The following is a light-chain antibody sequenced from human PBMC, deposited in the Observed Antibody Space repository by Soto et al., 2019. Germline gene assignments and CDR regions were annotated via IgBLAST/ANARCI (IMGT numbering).Light chain of an antibody. J-gene: IGKJ1*01. CDR1: QSISSW. CDR2: DAS. Sequence: DIQVTQSPSTLSASVGDRVTFTCRASQSISSWLAWYEQKPGRAPKLLIYDASTLESGVPSRFSGSGSGTEFSLLISRLQPDDFATYSCQQYNNYPWTFGQGTKVEIK. CDR3: QQYNNYPWT. V-gene: IGKV1-5*01.